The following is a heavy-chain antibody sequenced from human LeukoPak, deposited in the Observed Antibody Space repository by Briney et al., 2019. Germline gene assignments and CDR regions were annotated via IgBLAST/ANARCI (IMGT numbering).Heavy chain of an antibody. Sequence: SETLSLTCTVSGASISSYYWSWIRQPAGKGLEWIARIYTSGTTNYNPSLKSRVTMSVDTSKNQFSLKLSSVTAADTAVYYCAREVRFSMVRGEIDCWGQGTLVTVSS. CDR2: IYTSGTT. V-gene: IGHV4-4*07. D-gene: IGHD3-10*01. CDR3: AREVRFSMVRGEIDC. CDR1: GASISSYY. J-gene: IGHJ4*02.